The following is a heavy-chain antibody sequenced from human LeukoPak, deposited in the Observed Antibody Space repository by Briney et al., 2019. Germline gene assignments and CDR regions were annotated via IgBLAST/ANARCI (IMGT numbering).Heavy chain of an antibody. CDR1: GGSISNSNYY. CDR3: MRHEEEDGYNAKPFDF. V-gene: IGHV4-39*01. D-gene: IGHD5-24*01. CDR2: IYYSVKT. J-gene: IGHJ4*02. Sequence: SETLSLTCTVSGGSISNSNYYWGWVRQPPGKERKGIGTIYYSVKTYDTPSLKSRVTISVDTSKNQFSLRLSSVTAADTAVYFCMRHEEEDGYNAKPFDFWGQGTLVTVSS.